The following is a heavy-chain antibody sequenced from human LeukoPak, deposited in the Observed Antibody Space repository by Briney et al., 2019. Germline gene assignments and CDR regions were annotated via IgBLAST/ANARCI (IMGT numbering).Heavy chain of an antibody. V-gene: IGHV1-69*01. CDR3: ARDVILSYAMDV. CDR1: GGTFSSYA. D-gene: IGHD3-10*01. J-gene: IGHJ6*02. CDR2: IIPIFRIA. Sequence: ASVTVSCKASGGTFSSYAISWVRQAPGQGREWMGGIIPIFRIANYAQKFQGRVTITADESTSTAYMELSSLRSEDTAVYYCARDVILSYAMDVWGQGTTVTVSS.